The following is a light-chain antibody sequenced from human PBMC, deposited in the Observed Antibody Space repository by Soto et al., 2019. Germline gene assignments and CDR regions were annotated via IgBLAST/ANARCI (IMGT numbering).Light chain of an antibody. Sequence: QSVLTQPASVSGSPGQSIAISCTGTRSDVGAYNYVSWYQQHPGKAPKLMISEVTNRPPGVSDRFSGSKSGNTASLTISGLQAEDEADYYCSSFTSRFTFVFGTGTKVTVL. CDR1: RSDVGAYNY. CDR3: SSFTSRFTFV. V-gene: IGLV2-14*01. CDR2: EVT. J-gene: IGLJ1*01.